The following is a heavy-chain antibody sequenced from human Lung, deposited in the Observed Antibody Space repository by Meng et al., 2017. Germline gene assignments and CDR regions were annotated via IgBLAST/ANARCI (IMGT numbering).Heavy chain of an antibody. Sequence: QVQQQRWGAGLLKPSETLSVTGVVSGGSFSDYYWSGIRQSPGKGLEWIGEINHSGSTNYNPSLESRATISVDTSQNNLSLKLSSVTAADSAVYYCARGPTTMAHDFDYWGQGTLVTVSS. D-gene: IGHD4-11*01. CDR1: GGSFSDYY. V-gene: IGHV4-34*01. J-gene: IGHJ4*02. CDR2: INHSGST. CDR3: ARGPTTMAHDFDY.